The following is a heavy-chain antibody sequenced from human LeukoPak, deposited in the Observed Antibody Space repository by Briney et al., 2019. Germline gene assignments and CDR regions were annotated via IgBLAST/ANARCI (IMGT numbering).Heavy chain of an antibody. Sequence: GGSLRLSCAASGFTFSSYWMSWVRQAPGKGLEWVANIKQDGSEKYYVDSVKGRFTISRDNAKNSLYLQMNSLRAEDTAVYYCARDEIALTGYAFSNWDQGTLVTVSS. CDR2: IKQDGSEK. CDR3: ARDEIALTGYAFSN. D-gene: IGHD3-9*01. CDR1: GFTFSSYW. J-gene: IGHJ4*02. V-gene: IGHV3-7*03.